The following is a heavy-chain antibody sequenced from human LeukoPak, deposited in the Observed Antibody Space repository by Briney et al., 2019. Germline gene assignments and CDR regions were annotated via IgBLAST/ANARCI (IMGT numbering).Heavy chain of an antibody. CDR2: IYYSGST. CDR1: GGSISSHY. D-gene: IGHD5-18*01. V-gene: IGHV4-59*11. J-gene: IGHJ2*01. Sequence: SETLSLTCTVSGGSISSHYWSWIRQPPGKGLEWIGYIYYSGSTNYNPSLKSRVTISVDTSKNQFSLKLSSVTAADTAVYYCARDPTAQYFDLWGRGTLVTVSS. CDR3: ARDPTAQYFDL.